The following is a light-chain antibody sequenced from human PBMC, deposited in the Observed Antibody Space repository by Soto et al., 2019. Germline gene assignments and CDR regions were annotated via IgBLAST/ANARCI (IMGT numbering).Light chain of an antibody. Sequence: EIVMTQSPATLSGSPGERATLSCRASQSVGNNLAWYRQKSGQAPRLLIYGASTRATGIPARFSGSGSGTEFTLTIDSLQSDDFAVYLCQQYRNWPLTFGGGTKVEIK. CDR3: QQYRNWPLT. J-gene: IGKJ4*01. CDR1: QSVGNN. CDR2: GAS. V-gene: IGKV3-15*01.